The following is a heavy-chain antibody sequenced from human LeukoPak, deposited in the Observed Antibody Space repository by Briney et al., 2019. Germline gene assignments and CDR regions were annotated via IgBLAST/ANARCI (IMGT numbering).Heavy chain of an antibody. CDR2: IKSKTDGGTT. D-gene: IGHD1-14*01. Sequence: GGSLRLSCVGSGFTFSDTWMSWVRQAPGKGLEWVGRIKSKTDGGTTDYAAPVKGRFTISRDDSKNTLYLQMNSLKTEDTAVYYCTRGPLSSITWGQGTLVTVSS. CDR3: TRGPLSSIT. J-gene: IGHJ4*02. CDR1: GFTFSDTW. V-gene: IGHV3-15*01.